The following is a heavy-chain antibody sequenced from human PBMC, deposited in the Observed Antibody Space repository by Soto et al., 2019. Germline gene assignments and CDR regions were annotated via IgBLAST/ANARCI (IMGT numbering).Heavy chain of an antibody. V-gene: IGHV3-74*01. CDR2: MNEDGGTT. Sequence: ALRLSCAASGFTFSSYWMHLVRLAPGKGLVWVSRMNEDGGTTDYSDSVKGRFTISRDNAKNTLYLQMNSLRLEDTAVYYCASDLSGRADVWGHGTAVTSSS. J-gene: IGHJ6*02. D-gene: IGHD3-10*01. CDR3: ASDLSGRADV. CDR1: GFTFSSYW.